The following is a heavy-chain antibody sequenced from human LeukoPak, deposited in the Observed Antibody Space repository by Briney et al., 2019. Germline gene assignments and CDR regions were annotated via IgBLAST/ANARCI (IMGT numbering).Heavy chain of an antibody. V-gene: IGHV3-7*01. Sequence: GGSLRLSCAASGFSFSTYWMSWVRQAPGKGLEWVANIKQDGGEKYYVDSAKGRFTISRDNAKNSLYLQMNSLRAEDTAVYYCATDLGSSRPNFWGQGILVTVSS. CDR2: IKQDGGEK. J-gene: IGHJ4*02. CDR1: GFSFSTYW. CDR3: ATDLGSSRPNF. D-gene: IGHD6-13*01.